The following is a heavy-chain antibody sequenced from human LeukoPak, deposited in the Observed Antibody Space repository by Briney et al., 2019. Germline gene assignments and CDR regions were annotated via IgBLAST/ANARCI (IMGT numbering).Heavy chain of an antibody. V-gene: IGHV1-69*13. CDR1: GGTFSSYA. Sequence: ASVKVSCKASGGTFSSYAISWVRQAPGQGLEWMGGIIPIFGTANYAQKFQGRVTITADESTSTAYMELSSLRSEDTAVYYCARDGYCSSTSCYGDMGYWGQGTLVTVSS. D-gene: IGHD2-2*03. CDR3: ARDGYCSSTSCYGDMGY. J-gene: IGHJ4*02. CDR2: IIPIFGTA.